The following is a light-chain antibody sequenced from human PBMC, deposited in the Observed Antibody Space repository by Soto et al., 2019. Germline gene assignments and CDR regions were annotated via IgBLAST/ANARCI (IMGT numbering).Light chain of an antibody. J-gene: IGKJ2*01. CDR2: KES. Sequence: DIQMTQSPSTLSASVGDTVTITCRASQSLSYWLAWYQQKPGQAPKLLIHKESTLESGVPSTLRGSGSGTEYTLTISSLQPHDFATFYCQQYDRFPYTFGQGTKLEIK. CDR1: QSLSYW. V-gene: IGKV1-5*03. CDR3: QQYDRFPYT.